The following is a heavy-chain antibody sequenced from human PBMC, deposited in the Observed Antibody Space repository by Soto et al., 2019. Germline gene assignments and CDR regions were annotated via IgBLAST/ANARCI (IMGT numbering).Heavy chain of an antibody. V-gene: IGHV3-23*01. CDR1: GFTFSDYA. Sequence: GGSLRLSCAASGFTFSDYAMSWVRQAPGKGLEWVSGVSSSAASTSYADSVKGRFTISRDNSKNTMYLQMNSLRAEDTALYYCVRRSDSSSRGFDSWGQGTLVTVSS. J-gene: IGHJ4*02. CDR3: VRRSDSSSRGFDS. CDR2: VSSSAAST. D-gene: IGHD6-6*01.